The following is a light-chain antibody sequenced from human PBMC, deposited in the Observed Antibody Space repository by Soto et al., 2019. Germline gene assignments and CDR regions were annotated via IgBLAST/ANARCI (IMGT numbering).Light chain of an antibody. CDR2: GAS. CDR1: RSVYSN. V-gene: IGKV3-15*01. J-gene: IGKJ2*01. CDR3: QQYHHWPMYT. Sequence: IEMTQSPATLSMSPGEIATVSCRASRSVYSNLAWYQQRPGQPPRLLMYGASTRAAGNPVSFSGSGSGTEFTLTISSLQPEDFAIYFCQQYHHWPMYTFGQGTKVEIK.